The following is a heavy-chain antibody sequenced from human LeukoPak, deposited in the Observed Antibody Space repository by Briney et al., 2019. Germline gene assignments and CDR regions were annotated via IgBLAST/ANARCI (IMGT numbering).Heavy chain of an antibody. J-gene: IGHJ6*01. CDR3: AKMKGHPLPKYYMDV. V-gene: IGHV3-23*01. CDR2: ISGSGDNT. CDR1: GFTFSGFA. D-gene: IGHD1-26*01. Sequence: GGCLRLSCAASGFTFSGFAMSWVRRTPGKGLQWVSGISGSGDNTLYADSVEGRFTISRDNSKNTLYLEMNSLRAEDTAIYYCAKMKGHPLPKYYMDVWGQGTTVTVSS.